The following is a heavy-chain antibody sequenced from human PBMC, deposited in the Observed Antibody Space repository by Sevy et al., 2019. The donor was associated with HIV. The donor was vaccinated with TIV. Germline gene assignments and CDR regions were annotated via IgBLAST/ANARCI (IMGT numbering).Heavy chain of an antibody. CDR1: GFTFINYG. CDR3: ARDCSSASCLWGMDV. D-gene: IGHD2-2*01. Sequence: GGSLRLSGAGSGFTFINYGMSWVRQAPGKGLEWVANIKRDGREKYYLAFVKGRFTISRDNAKTSLYLQMNSLRVEDTAVYYCARDCSSASCLWGMDVWGQGTMVTVSS. V-gene: IGHV3-7*03. CDR2: IKRDGREK. J-gene: IGHJ6*02.